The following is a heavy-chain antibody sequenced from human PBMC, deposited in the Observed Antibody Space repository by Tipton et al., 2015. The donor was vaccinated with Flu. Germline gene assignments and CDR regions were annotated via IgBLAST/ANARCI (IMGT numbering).Heavy chain of an antibody. CDR1: GGSLSSYY. V-gene: IGHV4-4*07. CDR2: IYSSGST. J-gene: IGHJ3*02. D-gene: IGHD2-21*02. Sequence: LRLSCTVSGGSLSSYYWSWIRQPAGKGLEWIGRIYSSGSTKYNSSLKSRVTISGDTSKNQFSLKLSSVTAADTAVYYCATHCVGVCSHAFDIWGQGTMVTVSS. CDR3: ATHCVGVCSHAFDI.